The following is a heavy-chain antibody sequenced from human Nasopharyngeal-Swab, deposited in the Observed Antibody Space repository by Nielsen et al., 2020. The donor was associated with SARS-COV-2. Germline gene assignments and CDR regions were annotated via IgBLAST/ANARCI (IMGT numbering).Heavy chain of an antibody. CDR1: GGSFTTYS. CDR2: INRIGST. J-gene: IGHJ4*02. Sequence: SETLSLTCAVYGGSFTTYSWIWIRQPPGKGLEWIGEINRIGSTNYNTYNPSLNSRVTISLATSKNQFSLTLTSVTAADTAIYFCARGRYYGDYDYWGQGALVTVSS. V-gene: IGHV4-34*01. CDR3: ARGRYYGDYDY. D-gene: IGHD4-17*01.